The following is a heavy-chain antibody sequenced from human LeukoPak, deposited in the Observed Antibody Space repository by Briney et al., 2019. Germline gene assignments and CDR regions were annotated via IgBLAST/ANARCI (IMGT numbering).Heavy chain of an antibody. CDR2: IGYDGSEI. CDR1: GFTFSTYG. CDR3: AKRGKDSPGYYNYFDS. J-gene: IGHJ4*02. Sequence: GGSLRLSCATSGFTFSTYGMHWVRQAPGKWLEWVAFIGYDGSEIHYADSVKGRFTISRDNSKNTVHLQMGGLRGEDTAVYYCAKRGKDSPGYYNYFDSWGQGTLVTVSS. V-gene: IGHV3-30*02. D-gene: IGHD3-22*01.